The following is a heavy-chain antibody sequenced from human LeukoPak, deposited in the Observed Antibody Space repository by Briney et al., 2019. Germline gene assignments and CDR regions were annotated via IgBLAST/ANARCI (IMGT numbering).Heavy chain of an antibody. CDR3: ATGYDILTGFGY. CDR1: GGTFSSYA. J-gene: IGHJ4*02. D-gene: IGHD3-9*01. V-gene: IGHV1-69*13. Sequence: SVKVSCKASGGTFSSYAISWVRQAPGQGLEWMGGIIPIFGTANYAQKFQGRVTITADESASTAYMELSSLRSEDTAVYYCATGYDILTGFGYWGQGTLVTVSS. CDR2: IIPIFGTA.